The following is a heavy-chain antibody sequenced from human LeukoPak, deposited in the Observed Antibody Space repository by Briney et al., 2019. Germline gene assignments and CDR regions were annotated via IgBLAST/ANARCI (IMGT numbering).Heavy chain of an antibody. CDR3: ARGKYDSSGYYPGHWFDP. J-gene: IGHJ5*02. Sequence: SETLSLTCTVSGGSISSGGYYWSWIRQHPGKGLEWIGYIYYSGSTYYNPSLKSRVAISVDTSKNQFSLKLSSVTAADTAVYYCARGKYDSSGYYPGHWFDPWGQGTLVTVSS. CDR2: IYYSGST. V-gene: IGHV4-31*03. D-gene: IGHD3-22*01. CDR1: GGSISSGGYY.